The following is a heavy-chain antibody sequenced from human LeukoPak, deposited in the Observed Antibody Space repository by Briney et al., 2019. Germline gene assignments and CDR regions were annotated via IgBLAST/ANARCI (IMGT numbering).Heavy chain of an antibody. CDR1: GGSISSYY. CDR2: IYYSGST. V-gene: IGHV4-59*01. CDR3: ARYCSSTTKSPYYYYYMDV. Sequence: PSETLSLTCTVSGGSISSYYWSWIRQPPGKGLEWIGYIYYSGSTNYNPSLKSRVTISVDTSKNQFSLKLSSVTAADTAVYYCARYCSSTTKSPYYYYYMDVWGKGTTVTVSS. J-gene: IGHJ6*03. D-gene: IGHD2-2*01.